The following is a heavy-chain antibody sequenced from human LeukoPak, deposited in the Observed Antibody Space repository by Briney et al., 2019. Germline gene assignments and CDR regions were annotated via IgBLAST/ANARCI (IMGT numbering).Heavy chain of an antibody. CDR3: ARDRIAVAGNRVYYYYGMDV. Sequence: GGSLRLSRAASGFTVSSSYMSWVRQAPEKGLEWVSVIYSGGSTYYADSVKGRFTISRDNSKNTLYLQMNSLRAEDTAVYYCARDRIAVAGNRVYYYYGMDVWGQGTTVTVSS. V-gene: IGHV3-53*01. CDR2: IYSGGST. D-gene: IGHD6-19*01. J-gene: IGHJ6*02. CDR1: GFTVSSSY.